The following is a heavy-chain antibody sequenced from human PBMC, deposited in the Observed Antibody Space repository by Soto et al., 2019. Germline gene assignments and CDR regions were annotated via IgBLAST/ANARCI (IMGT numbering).Heavy chain of an antibody. D-gene: IGHD3-3*01. CDR2: INPSGGST. Sequence: ASVKVSCKAAGYTFTSYYMHWVRQAPGQGLGWMGIINPSGGSTSYAQKFQGRVTMTRDTSTSTVYMELSSLRSEDTAVYYCAKGPSPDDFWSGYSNWYDPWGQGTLVTVSS. CDR1: GYTFTSYY. CDR3: AKGPSPDDFWSGYSNWYDP. V-gene: IGHV1-46*03. J-gene: IGHJ5*02.